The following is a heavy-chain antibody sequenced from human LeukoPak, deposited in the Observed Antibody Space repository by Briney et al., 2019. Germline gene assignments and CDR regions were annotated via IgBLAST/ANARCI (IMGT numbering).Heavy chain of an antibody. CDR2: INWNGGGT. CDR1: GFTFKDYG. CDR3: AKHMRATNTYSFFGLGV. Sequence: GRSLRLSCAATGFTFKDYGMHWVRQPPGKGLEWVSSINWNGGGTDYADSVKGRITISRDNAKNSLYLQLSSLRPEDTALYYCAKHMRATNTYSFFGLGVWGQGTTVTVSS. V-gene: IGHV3-9*01. J-gene: IGHJ6*02. D-gene: IGHD1-26*01.